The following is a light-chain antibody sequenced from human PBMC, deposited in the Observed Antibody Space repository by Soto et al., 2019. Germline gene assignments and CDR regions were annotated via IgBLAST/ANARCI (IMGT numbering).Light chain of an antibody. CDR1: SSNIETNL. CDR2: NND. V-gene: IGLV1-47*02. CDR3: TATDDRLTGPV. J-gene: IGLJ2*01. Sequence: QPVLTQPPSASGTPGRGVTISVSGSSSNIETNLVHWYQHLPGASPRLLIYNNDQRPSGVPDRFSASKSGTSASLAISGLRSEDEADYYCTATDDRLTGPVFGGGTKLTVL.